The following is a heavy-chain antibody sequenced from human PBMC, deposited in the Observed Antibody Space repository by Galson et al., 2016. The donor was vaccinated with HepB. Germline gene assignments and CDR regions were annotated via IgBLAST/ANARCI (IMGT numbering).Heavy chain of an antibody. CDR2: IYWDDDK. CDR1: GFSVSTSGVS. D-gene: IGHD1-7*01. Sequence: PALVKPTQTLTLTCTFSGFSVSTSGVSVGWIRQPPGKALEWLALIYWDDDKRYSPSLKSRLTITKDTSKNQVVLTLTNIDPLDTATYYRARRLGTITGTPFDPWGQGILVTVSS. V-gene: IGHV2-5*02. CDR3: ARRLGTITGTPFDP. J-gene: IGHJ5*02.